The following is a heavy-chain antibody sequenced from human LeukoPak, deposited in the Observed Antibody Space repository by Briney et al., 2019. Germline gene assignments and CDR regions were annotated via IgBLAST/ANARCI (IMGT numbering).Heavy chain of an antibody. J-gene: IGHJ5*02. V-gene: IGHV4-59*08. CDR2: IYYSGST. CDR1: GGSISSYY. D-gene: IGHD6-13*01. Sequence: PSETLSLTCTVSGGSISSYYWSWIRQPPGKGLEWIGYIYYSGSTNYNPSLKSRVTISVDTSKNQFSLKLSSVTAADTAVYYCARHEKSSSWGFENWFDPWGQGTLVTVSS. CDR3: ARHEKSSSWGFENWFDP.